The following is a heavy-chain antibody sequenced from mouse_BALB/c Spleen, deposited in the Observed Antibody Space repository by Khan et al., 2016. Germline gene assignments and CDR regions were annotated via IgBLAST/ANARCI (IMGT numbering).Heavy chain of an antibody. CDR2: IDPAKGNT. CDR3: DRRGRIFYYGSTDGY. Sequence: VQLQQSGAELVKPGASVKLSCTASAFNIKDTYMHWVKQRPEQGLEWIGRIDPAKGNTRYDPKFQGKATITAETYSNTAYLQLRSLTSEDTAVYYLDRRGRIFYYGSTDGYWGQGTTLTVSS. J-gene: IGHJ2*01. CDR1: AFNIKDTY. D-gene: IGHD1-1*01. V-gene: IGHV14-3*02.